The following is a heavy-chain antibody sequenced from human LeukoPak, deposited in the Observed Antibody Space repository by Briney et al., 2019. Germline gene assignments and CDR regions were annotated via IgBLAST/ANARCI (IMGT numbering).Heavy chain of an antibody. D-gene: IGHD6-13*01. CDR2: ISSRSSYI. CDR1: GFTFSSYS. Sequence: GGSLRLSCAASGFTFSSYSMNWVRQAPGKGLEWVSSISSRSSYIYYADSVKGRFTISRDNAKNSLYLQMNSLRAEDTAVYYCARVSRIAAAGRSDYWGQGTLVTVSS. CDR3: ARVSRIAAAGRSDY. J-gene: IGHJ4*02. V-gene: IGHV3-21*01.